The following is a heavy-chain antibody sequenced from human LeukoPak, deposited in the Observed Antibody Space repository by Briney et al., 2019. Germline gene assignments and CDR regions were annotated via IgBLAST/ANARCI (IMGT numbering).Heavy chain of an antibody. V-gene: IGHV3-23*01. D-gene: IGHD2-2*01. CDR1: GFTFSCYA. J-gene: IGHJ4*02. Sequence: AGSLRLSCAASGFTFSCYAMSWLRQAQGQGLEGVSAPSGSGASTYYTYSVKVPFTISRANSTNTLYLQMNSMRAEETAVYYCAKVACPIVVAAARLGYWGQGTLVTVSS. CDR2: PSGSGAST. CDR3: AKVACPIVVAAARLGY.